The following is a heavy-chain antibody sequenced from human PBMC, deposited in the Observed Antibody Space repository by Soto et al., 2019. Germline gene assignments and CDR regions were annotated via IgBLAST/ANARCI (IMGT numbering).Heavy chain of an antibody. J-gene: IGHJ4*02. D-gene: IGHD2-21*01. CDR3: GGLQNLFNCSFDF. Sequence: SETLSLTSTVSGATTSRYYWGWVRQPPGRGLEWIGFSHHSGYISYSPSLKSRVTMSVEPSKNQFSLKLTSVTAADTALYYCGGLQNLFNCSFDFWGRGARVTVSS. CDR2: SHHSGYI. CDR1: GATTSRYY. V-gene: IGHV4-59*08.